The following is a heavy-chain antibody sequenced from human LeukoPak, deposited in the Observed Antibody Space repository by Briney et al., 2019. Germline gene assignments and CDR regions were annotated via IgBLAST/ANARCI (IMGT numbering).Heavy chain of an antibody. CDR1: GFTLTSSD. Sequence: GASVSVSCKVSGFTLTSSDMQCVRRARGRRREGRGWIVVGSGNTNYTEKFQERVTVTRDMSTSTAYMELSSLRSEDTAVYYCAADGVVVAATSSPHYYYYGMDVWGQGTTVTVSS. V-gene: IGHV1-58*02. CDR3: AADGVVVAATSSPHYYYYGMDV. D-gene: IGHD2-15*01. CDR2: IVVGSGNT. J-gene: IGHJ6*02.